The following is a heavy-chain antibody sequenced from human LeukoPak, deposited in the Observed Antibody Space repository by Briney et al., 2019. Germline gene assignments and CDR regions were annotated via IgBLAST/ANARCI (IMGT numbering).Heavy chain of an antibody. CDR2: IIPIFGTA. Sequence: ASAKVSCKASGGTFSSYAISWVRQAPGQGLEWMGGIIPIFGTANYAQKFQGRVTITADESTSTAYMELSSLRSEDTAVYYCANGAGRNTASVYFDYWGQGTLVTVSS. D-gene: IGHD5-18*01. J-gene: IGHJ4*02. CDR1: GGTFSSYA. V-gene: IGHV1-69*13. CDR3: ANGAGRNTASVYFDY.